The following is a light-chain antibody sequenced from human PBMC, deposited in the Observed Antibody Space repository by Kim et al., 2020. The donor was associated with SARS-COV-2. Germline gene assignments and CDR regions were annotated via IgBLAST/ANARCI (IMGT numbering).Light chain of an antibody. CDR3: ASWDTALNTVI. CDR2: ENN. Sequence: QSALTQPPSMSAAPGERVIISCSGSRPNIESNFVSWYLQVSEAPPKLLIYENNQRQSDISQRFAASKSASSATLTISGLQTEDAGVYYCASWDTALNTVIFGGGTLLTVL. CDR1: RPNIESNF. V-gene: IGLV1-51*01. J-gene: IGLJ2*01.